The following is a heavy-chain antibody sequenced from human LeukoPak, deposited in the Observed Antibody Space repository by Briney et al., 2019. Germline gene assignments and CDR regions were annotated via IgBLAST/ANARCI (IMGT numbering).Heavy chain of an antibody. J-gene: IGHJ4*02. Sequence: SETLSLTCTVSGGSISSGGYYWSWIRQHPGKGLEWIGYIYYSGSTYYNPPLKSRVTISVDTSKNQFSLKLSSVTAADTAVYYCARGIAVAGTDYWGQGTLVTVSS. V-gene: IGHV4-31*03. CDR3: ARGIAVAGTDY. D-gene: IGHD6-19*01. CDR2: IYYSGST. CDR1: GGSISSGGYY.